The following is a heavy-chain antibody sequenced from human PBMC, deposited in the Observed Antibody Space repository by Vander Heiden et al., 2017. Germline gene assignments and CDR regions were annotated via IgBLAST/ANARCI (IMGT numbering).Heavy chain of an antibody. CDR2: ISGSGSNT. CDR1: GLTFSSTA. V-gene: IGHV3-23*01. Sequence: VQLLASGGGVVQPGGSLRLSWSGPGLTFSSTAMNWVRQAPGKGLEWVSVISGSGSNTYYADSVKGRFTISRDNSKNTLYLQMSSLRAEDTAVYYCAKDFGDNGFYYGLDVWGQGTTVTVSS. J-gene: IGHJ6*02. D-gene: IGHD1-20*01. CDR3: AKDFGDNGFYYGLDV.